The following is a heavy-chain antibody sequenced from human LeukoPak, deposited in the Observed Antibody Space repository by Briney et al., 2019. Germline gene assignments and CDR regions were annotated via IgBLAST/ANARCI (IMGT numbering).Heavy chain of an antibody. CDR3: AKVRSAADNYGDYGYYYYGMDV. J-gene: IGHJ6*02. CDR1: GLTFSSYA. D-gene: IGHD4-17*01. Sequence: GGSLRLSCAASGLTFSSYAMSWVRQAPGKGLEWVSAISGSGGSTYYADSVKGRFTISRDNSKNTLYLQMNSLRAEDTAVYYCAKVRSAADNYGDYGYYYYGMDVWGQGTTVTVSS. V-gene: IGHV3-23*01. CDR2: ISGSGGST.